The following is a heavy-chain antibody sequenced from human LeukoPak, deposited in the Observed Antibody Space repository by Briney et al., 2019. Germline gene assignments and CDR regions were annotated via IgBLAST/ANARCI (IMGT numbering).Heavy chain of an antibody. CDR2: IGGTGVNT. CDR1: GFTFSSYT. V-gene: IGHV3-23*01. CDR3: AKEPLYCSSASCLHWFDP. D-gene: IGHD2-2*01. Sequence: RGSLRLSCAASGFTFSSYTMSWVRQAPGKGLEWVSAIGGTGVNTYYADSVKGRFTISRDNSKNTVYLQMNSLRDEDTAVYYCAKEPLYCSSASCLHWFDPWGQGTLVTVSS. J-gene: IGHJ5*02.